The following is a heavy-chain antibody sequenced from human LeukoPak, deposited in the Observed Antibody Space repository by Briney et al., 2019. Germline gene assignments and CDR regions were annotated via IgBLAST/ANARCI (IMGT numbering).Heavy chain of an antibody. V-gene: IGHV4-38-2*02. J-gene: IGHJ3*02. Sequence: SETLSLTCTVSGYSISSGYYWGWIRQPPGKGLEWIGSIYHSGSTYYNPSLKSRVTISVDTSKNQFSLKLSSVTAADTAVYYCAKGAAVNQPSDDAFDIWGQGTMVTVSS. CDR2: IYHSGST. D-gene: IGHD3-22*01. CDR3: AKGAAVNQPSDDAFDI. CDR1: GYSISSGYY.